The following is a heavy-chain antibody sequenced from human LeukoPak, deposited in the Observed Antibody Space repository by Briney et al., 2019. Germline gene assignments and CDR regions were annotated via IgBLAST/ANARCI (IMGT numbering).Heavy chain of an antibody. Sequence: PSETLSLTCTVSGGSISSGSYSWSWIQQPAGKGLEWIGRIYTSGSTNYNPSLKSRVTISVDTSKNQFSLKLSSVTAADTAVYYCARVKCLRCWENWFDPWGQGTLVTVSS. D-gene: IGHD4-17*01. J-gene: IGHJ5*02. V-gene: IGHV4-61*02. CDR2: IYTSGST. CDR3: ARVKCLRCWENWFDP. CDR1: GGSISSGSYS.